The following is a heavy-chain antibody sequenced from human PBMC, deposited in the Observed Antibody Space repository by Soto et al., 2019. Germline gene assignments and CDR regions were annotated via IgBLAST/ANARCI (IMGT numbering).Heavy chain of an antibody. CDR1: GASMSTGGHY. CDR2: IFRSGTT. J-gene: IGHJ4*02. V-gene: IGHV4-31*03. CDR3: AREWSSGLMGY. D-gene: IGHD6-19*01. Sequence: PSETLSLTCTVSGASMSTGGHYWAWIRQHPGKGLEWIGRIFRSGTTYYNPSLQSRVTFSVDTSKNQFSLILTSVTAADTAVYYCAREWSSGLMGYWGQGTLVTV.